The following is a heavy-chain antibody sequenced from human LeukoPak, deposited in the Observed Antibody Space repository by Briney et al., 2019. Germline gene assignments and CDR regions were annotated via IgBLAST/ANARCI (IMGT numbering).Heavy chain of an antibody. CDR3: ATLGYYSYYFDY. Sequence: GGSLRLSCAASGFTFISAWMSWVPQAPGKGLEWVANIKQDGSEEYYVDSVKGRITISRDNAKNSLYLQMNSLRAEDTAVYYCATLGYYSYYFDYWGQGTLVTVSS. J-gene: IGHJ4*02. D-gene: IGHD3-16*01. CDR1: GFTFISAW. CDR2: IKQDGSEE. V-gene: IGHV3-7*05.